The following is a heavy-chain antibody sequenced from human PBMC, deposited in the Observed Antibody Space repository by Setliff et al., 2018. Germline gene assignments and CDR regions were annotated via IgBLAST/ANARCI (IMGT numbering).Heavy chain of an antibody. Sequence: PSETLSLTCTVSGYSISSGHYWGWIRQPPGKGLEWIGSISHSGSTYYNPSLRSRVTISLDTSKNQFSPKLTSVTAADTAVYYCAGGRRYDYGWDFDYWGPGTLVTVSS. V-gene: IGHV4-38-2*02. CDR2: ISHSGST. J-gene: IGHJ4*02. CDR1: GYSISSGHY. D-gene: IGHD4-17*01. CDR3: AGGRRYDYGWDFDY.